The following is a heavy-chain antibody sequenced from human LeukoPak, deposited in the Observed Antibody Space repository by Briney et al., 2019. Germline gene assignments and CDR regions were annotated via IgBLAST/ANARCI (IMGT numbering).Heavy chain of an antibody. CDR1: GDSISSYY. CDR3: ATGGREYGSGSYYKGGYDYFFDH. V-gene: IGHV4-4*07. D-gene: IGHD3-10*01. Sequence: SETLSPTCSVSGDSISSYYWNWIRQPAGKGLEWIGLIYTSGTTNYNPSLKSRVTMSLDTPKNQFSLKLTSATAADTAVYYCATGGREYGSGSYYKGGYDYFFDHWGQGILVTVSS. J-gene: IGHJ4*02. CDR2: IYTSGTT.